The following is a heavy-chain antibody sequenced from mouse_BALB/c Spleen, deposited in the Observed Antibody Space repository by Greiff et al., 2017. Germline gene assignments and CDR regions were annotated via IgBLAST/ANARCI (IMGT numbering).Heavy chain of an antibody. CDR2: INPSSGYT. CDR3: ARNWDVGAMDY. Sequence: VKLMESGAELARPGASVKMSCKASGYTFTSYTMHWVKQRPGQGLEWIGYINPSSGYTNYNQKFKDKATLTADKSSSTAYMQLSSLTSEDSAVYYCARNWDVGAMDYWGQGTSGTVSS. CDR1: GYTFTSYT. J-gene: IGHJ4*01. V-gene: IGHV1-4*01. D-gene: IGHD4-1*01.